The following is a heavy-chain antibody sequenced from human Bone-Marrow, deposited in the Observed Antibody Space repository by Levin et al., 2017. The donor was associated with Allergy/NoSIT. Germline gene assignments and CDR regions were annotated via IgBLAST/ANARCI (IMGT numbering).Heavy chain of an antibody. Sequence: SETLSLTCTVSGGSISKTTYYWGWIRQPPGKGLEWIGSIYSSANPYYSPSLKSRVSINIDTSKNQFSLKLRSVTAADTAVYYCARHSSWFDPWGQGTLVTVSS. CDR1: GGSISKTTYY. V-gene: IGHV4-39*01. CDR3: ARHSSWFDP. J-gene: IGHJ5*02. CDR2: IYSSANP.